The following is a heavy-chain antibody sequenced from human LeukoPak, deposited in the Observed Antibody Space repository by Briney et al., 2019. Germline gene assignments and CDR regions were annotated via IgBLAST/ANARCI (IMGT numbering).Heavy chain of an antibody. CDR1: GYTSTGYY. V-gene: IGHV1-2*02. Sequence: ASVKVSCKASGYTSTGYYMHWVRQAPGQGLEWMGWINPNSGGTNYAQKFQGRVTMTRDTSISTAYMELSRLRSDDTAVYYCARGFLFGIAAAPFDYWGQGTLVTVSS. D-gene: IGHD6-13*01. CDR3: ARGFLFGIAAAPFDY. CDR2: INPNSGGT. J-gene: IGHJ4*02.